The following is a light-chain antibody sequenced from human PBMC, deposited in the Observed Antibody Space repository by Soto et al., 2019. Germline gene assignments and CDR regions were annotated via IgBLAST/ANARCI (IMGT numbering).Light chain of an antibody. CDR2: ENN. Sequence: SVLTQPPSVSAAPGQKVTISCSGSSSNIGNNYASWYQQLPGTAPKLLIYENNKRPSGIPDRFSGSKSGTSATLGITGLQTGDEADYYCGTWDSNLSSGGVFGTGTKVTVL. V-gene: IGLV1-51*02. CDR3: GTWDSNLSSGGV. CDR1: SSNIGNNY. J-gene: IGLJ1*01.